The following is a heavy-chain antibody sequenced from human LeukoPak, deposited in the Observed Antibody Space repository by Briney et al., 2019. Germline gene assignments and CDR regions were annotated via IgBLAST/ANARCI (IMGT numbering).Heavy chain of an antibody. J-gene: IGHJ3*02. CDR3: ARDEDWSGYYGAFDI. V-gene: IGHV3-74*01. CDR1: GFTSSIYW. D-gene: IGHD3-3*01. CDR2: INSDGSST. Sequence: GGSLRLSCAASGFTSSIYWMHWVRHAPGKGLVWVSRINSDGSSTSYADSVKGRFTISRDNAKNTLYLQMNSLRAEDTAVYYCARDEDWSGYYGAFDIWGQGTMVTVSS.